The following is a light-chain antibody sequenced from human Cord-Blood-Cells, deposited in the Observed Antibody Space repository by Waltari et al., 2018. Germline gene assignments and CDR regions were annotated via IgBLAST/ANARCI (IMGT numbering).Light chain of an antibody. CDR3: QQYGSSPPWT. Sequence: EIVLTQSPGTLSLSPGERATLSCRYSQSVSSSYLAWYQQNPGQAPRLLIYGESSRATGIPDRFSDSGSGTDFTLTISRLEPEDFAVYYCQQYGSSPPWTFGQGTKVEIK. V-gene: IGKV3-20*01. CDR2: GES. J-gene: IGKJ1*01. CDR1: QSVSSSY.